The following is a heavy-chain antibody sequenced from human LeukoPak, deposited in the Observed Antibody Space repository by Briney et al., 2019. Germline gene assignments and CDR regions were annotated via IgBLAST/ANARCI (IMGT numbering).Heavy chain of an antibody. CDR2: IYTSGST. V-gene: IGHV4-4*07. J-gene: IGHJ5*02. D-gene: IGHD3-3*01. Sequence: PSETLFLTCTVSGGSISSYYWSWIRQPAGKGLEWIGRIYTSGSTNYNPSLKSRVTMSVDTSKNQFSLKLSSVTAADTAVYYCARGGFWSGYYTAKSTNNWFDPWGQGTLVTVSS. CDR1: GGSISSYY. CDR3: ARGGFWSGYYTAKSTNNWFDP.